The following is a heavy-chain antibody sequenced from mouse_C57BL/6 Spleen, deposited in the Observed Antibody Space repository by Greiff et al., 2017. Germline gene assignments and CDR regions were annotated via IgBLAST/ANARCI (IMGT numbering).Heavy chain of an antibody. CDR1: GYTFTSYW. J-gene: IGHJ4*01. CDR2: IDPSDSYT. Sequence: QVQLQQPGAELVKPGASVKLSCKASGYTFTSYWMQWVKQRPGQGLEWIGEIDPSDSYTNYNQKFKGKATLTVDPSSSTAYMQLSSLTSEDSAVYYCAYYGSSPYYAMDYWGQGTSVTVSS. D-gene: IGHD1-1*01. CDR3: AYYGSSPYYAMDY. V-gene: IGHV1-50*01.